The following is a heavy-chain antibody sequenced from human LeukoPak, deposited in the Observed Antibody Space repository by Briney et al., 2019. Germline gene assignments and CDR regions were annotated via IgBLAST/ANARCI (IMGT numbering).Heavy chain of an antibody. CDR1: GFTVSSNY. V-gene: IGHV3-21*01. CDR2: ITSSSSYI. Sequence: PGGSLRLSCAASGFTVSSNYMSWVRQAPGKGLEWVSCITSSSSYIYYADSVKGRFTISRDNAKNSLYLQMNSLRAEDTAVYYCSRQFSSYFGYWGQGTLVTVSS. J-gene: IGHJ4*02. CDR3: SRQFSSYFGY.